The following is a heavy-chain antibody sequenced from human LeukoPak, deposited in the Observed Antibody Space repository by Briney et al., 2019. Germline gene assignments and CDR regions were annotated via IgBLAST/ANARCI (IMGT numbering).Heavy chain of an antibody. Sequence: ASVKVSCKASGCTFSGTGWYLYWLRQAPGQGLECMGWIHPNNGDTAYAQKFEGRVAMTRDTSISTAYMELRRLRPDDTAVYFCARDGPAQMVDLDYWGQGTLVTVSS. V-gene: IGHV1-2*02. CDR1: GCTFSGTGWY. CDR3: ARDGPAQMVDLDY. D-gene: IGHD3-10*01. CDR2: IHPNNGDT. J-gene: IGHJ4*02.